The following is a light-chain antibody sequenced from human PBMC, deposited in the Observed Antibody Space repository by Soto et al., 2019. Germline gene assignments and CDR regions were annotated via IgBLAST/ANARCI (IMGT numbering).Light chain of an antibody. CDR1: YNL. Sequence: QSALTQPASVSGSPGQSITISCSGTYNLVSWYQQYPGKAPKLMIYEVIDRPAGAPRRFSGSKSGNTASLTITGLQAEDEADYYCSSYRTGGSYVFGTGTKLTVL. J-gene: IGLJ1*01. CDR2: EVI. V-gene: IGLV2-14*01. CDR3: SSYRTGGSYV.